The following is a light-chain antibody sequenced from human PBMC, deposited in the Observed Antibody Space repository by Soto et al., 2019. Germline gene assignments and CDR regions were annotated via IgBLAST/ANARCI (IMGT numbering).Light chain of an antibody. CDR1: SSDVGGSKL. V-gene: IGLV2-23*01. Sequence: QSALTQPASVSGSPGQSITISCTGTSSDVGGSKLVSWYQHHPGKAPKLIIYEDTKRPSGVSTRFSGSKSGNTASLTISGLEADDEADYYCCSYASSATGVFGGGTKLTV. J-gene: IGLJ3*02. CDR3: CSYASSATGV. CDR2: EDT.